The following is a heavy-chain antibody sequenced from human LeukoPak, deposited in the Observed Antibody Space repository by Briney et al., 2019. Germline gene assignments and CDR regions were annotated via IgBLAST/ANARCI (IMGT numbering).Heavy chain of an antibody. CDR1: GYTLTELS. J-gene: IGHJ1*01. CDR3: ATDRTYRAPGSFLH. CDR2: FDPEDGET. V-gene: IGHV1-24*01. D-gene: IGHD1-14*01. Sequence: ASAKVSCKVSGYTLTELSMHWVRQAPGKGLEWMGGFDPEDGETIYAQKFQGRVTMTEDTSTDTAYMELSSLRSEDTAVYYCATDRTYRAPGSFLHWGQGTLVTVSS.